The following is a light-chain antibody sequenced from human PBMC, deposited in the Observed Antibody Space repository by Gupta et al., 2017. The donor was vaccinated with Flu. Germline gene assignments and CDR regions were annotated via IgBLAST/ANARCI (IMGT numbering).Light chain of an antibody. Sequence: ATLSVSPGERATLSCRASQSVSSNLAWYQQKPGQAPRLLIYGASTRATGIPARFSGSGCGTEFTLTISSLQSEDFAVYYCQQYNNWPPWTFGQGTKVEIK. J-gene: IGKJ1*01. CDR1: QSVSSN. V-gene: IGKV3-15*01. CDR2: GAS. CDR3: QQYNNWPPWT.